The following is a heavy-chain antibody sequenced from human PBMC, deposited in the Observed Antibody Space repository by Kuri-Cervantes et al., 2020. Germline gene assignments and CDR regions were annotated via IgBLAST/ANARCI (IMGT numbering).Heavy chain of an antibody. Sequence: GGSLRLSCAASGFTFSSYAMHWVRQAPGKGLEWVAVISYDGSNKYYADSVKGRFTISRDNSKNTLYVQMNSLRAEDTAVYYCARVLYGGDSFWYIDLWGRGTLVTVSS. D-gene: IGHD4-23*01. CDR3: ARVLYGGDSFWYIDL. CDR1: GFTFSSYA. CDR2: ISYDGSNK. J-gene: IGHJ2*01. V-gene: IGHV3-30*14.